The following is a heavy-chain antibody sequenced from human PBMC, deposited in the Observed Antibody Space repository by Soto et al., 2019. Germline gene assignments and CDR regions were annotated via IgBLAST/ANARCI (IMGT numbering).Heavy chain of an antibody. CDR2: MIPNFDTP. J-gene: IGHJ6*02. CDR1: GGSFNNYA. Sequence: QVHLVQSGAEVKKPGSSVKVSCKTSGGSFNNYAVSWVRQAPGQGLEWMGGMIPNFDTPNYAQKFQDRVTIIADESTSTVYMELRSIRSNDTAVYYCAVAMVREILIFESSGMHVWGQGTTVIVSS. CDR3: AVAMVREILIFESSGMHV. D-gene: IGHD3-10*01. V-gene: IGHV1-69*01.